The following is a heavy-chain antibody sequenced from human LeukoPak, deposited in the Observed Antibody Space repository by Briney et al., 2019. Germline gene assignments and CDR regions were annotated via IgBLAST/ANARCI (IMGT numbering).Heavy chain of an antibody. V-gene: IGHV1-8*01. D-gene: IGHD3-10*01. CDR2: MNPNSGNT. Sequence: ASVKVSCKASGYTFTSYDINWARQATGQGLEWMGWMNPNSGNTGYAQKFQDRVTMTRNTSISTAYMELSSLRSEDTAVYYCARWGHGSTQHAFDIWGQGIMVTVSS. CDR3: ARWGHGSTQHAFDI. CDR1: GYTFTSYD. J-gene: IGHJ3*02.